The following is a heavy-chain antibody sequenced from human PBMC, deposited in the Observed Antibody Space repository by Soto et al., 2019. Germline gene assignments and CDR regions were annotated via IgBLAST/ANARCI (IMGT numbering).Heavy chain of an antibody. CDR1: GGSISSGGYY. D-gene: IGHD2-15*01. CDR3: ARVLCSGGSCSPIDY. J-gene: IGHJ4*02. V-gene: IGHV4-31*03. Sequence: SETLSLTCTVSGGSISSGGYYWSWIRQHPGKGLEWIGYIYYSGSTYYNPSLKSRVTISVDTSKNQFSLKLSSVTAADTAVYYCARVLCSGGSCSPIDYWGQGTLVTVSS. CDR2: IYYSGST.